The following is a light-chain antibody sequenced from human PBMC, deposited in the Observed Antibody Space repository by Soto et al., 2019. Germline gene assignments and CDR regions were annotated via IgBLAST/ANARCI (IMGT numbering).Light chain of an antibody. V-gene: IGLV2-8*01. Sequence: QSVLAQPPSASGSPGQSVTISCTGTSSDVGGYNYVSWYQQHPGKAPKLMISEVTKRPSGVPDRFSGSKSGNTASLTVSGLQAEDEAKYYCSSYAGSNNFVFGTGTKVTVL. CDR3: SSYAGSNNFV. CDR1: SSDVGGYNY. J-gene: IGLJ1*01. CDR2: EVT.